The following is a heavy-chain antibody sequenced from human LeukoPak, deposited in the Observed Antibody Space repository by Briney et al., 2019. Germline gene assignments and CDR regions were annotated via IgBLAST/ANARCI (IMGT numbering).Heavy chain of an antibody. CDR2: IKSKTDGGTT. J-gene: IGHJ4*02. CDR3: TTAIRWVVVIDY. Sequence: GGSLRLSCAASGFTFSNTWMSWVRQAPGKGLEWDGRIKSKTDGGTTDYAAPVKGRFSISRDDSEQTLYLQMNSLKTEDTAVYYCTTAIRWVVVIDYWGQGALVTVSS. V-gene: IGHV3-15*01. D-gene: IGHD3-22*01. CDR1: GFTFSNTW.